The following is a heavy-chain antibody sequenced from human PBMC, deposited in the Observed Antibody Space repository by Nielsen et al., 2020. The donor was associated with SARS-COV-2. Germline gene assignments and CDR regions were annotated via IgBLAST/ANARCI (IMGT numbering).Heavy chain of an antibody. CDR2: ILDDGSNA. D-gene: IGHD5-12*01. J-gene: IGHJ4*02. V-gene: IGHV3-30-3*01. CDR1: GFTFSNFA. Sequence: GESLKISCAASGFTFSNFAMNWVRQAPGKGLEWVAAILDDGSNAYSGDSVKGRFTVSRDNSKNTLYLQMTDLRTEDTAVYFCARDARGYYGFDFVFDYWGQGSLVTVSS. CDR3: ARDARGYYGFDFVFDY.